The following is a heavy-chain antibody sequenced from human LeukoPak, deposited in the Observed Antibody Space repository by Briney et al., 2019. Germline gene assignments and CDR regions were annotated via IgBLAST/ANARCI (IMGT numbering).Heavy chain of an antibody. J-gene: IGHJ4*02. CDR2: ISSSSSYI. CDR3: ARGRITMIVS. D-gene: IGHD3-22*01. Sequence: PGGSLRLSRAASGFTFSSYSMNWVRQAPGKGLEWVSSISSSSSYIYYADSVKGRFTISRDNAKNSLYLQMNSLRAEDTAVYYCARGRITMIVSWGQGTLVTVSS. V-gene: IGHV3-21*04. CDR1: GFTFSSYS.